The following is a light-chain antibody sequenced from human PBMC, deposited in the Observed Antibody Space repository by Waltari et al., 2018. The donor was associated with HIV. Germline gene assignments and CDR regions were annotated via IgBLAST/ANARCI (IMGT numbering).Light chain of an antibody. J-gene: IGLJ3*02. Sequence: QSVLTQPPSVSAAPGQKVTISCSGRSSNIGNNYVSWYQQFPGTAPKLLIYDNNKRPSGIPDRFSGSKSGTSATLGITGLRTGDEADYYCGTWDSSLSAGVFGGGTKLTVL. CDR3: GTWDSSLSAGV. CDR2: DNN. CDR1: SSNIGNNY. V-gene: IGLV1-51*01.